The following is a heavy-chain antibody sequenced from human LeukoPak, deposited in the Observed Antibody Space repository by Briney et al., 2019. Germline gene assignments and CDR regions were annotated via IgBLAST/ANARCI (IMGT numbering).Heavy chain of an antibody. V-gene: IGHV3-30*02. D-gene: IGHD2-15*01. CDR3: AKVFLKVVVATNWFDP. J-gene: IGHJ5*02. CDR2: IRYDGSNK. CDR1: GFTFSSYG. Sequence: PGGSLRLSCAASGFTFSSYGMHWVRQAPGKGLEWVAFIRYDGSNKYYADSVKGRFTISRDNSKNTLYLQMNSLRAEDTAVYYCAKVFLKVVVATNWFDPWGQGTLVTVSS.